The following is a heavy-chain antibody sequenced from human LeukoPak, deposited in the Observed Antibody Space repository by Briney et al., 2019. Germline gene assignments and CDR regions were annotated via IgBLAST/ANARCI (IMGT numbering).Heavy chain of an antibody. CDR3: ARDWFRESEDVLDI. V-gene: IGHV1-18*04. D-gene: IGHD3-10*01. Sequence: ASVKVSCKASGYTFTTYGISWVRQAPGQGLEWMGRISAYKGNTNYAQKVQGRVTMTTDTSTSTAYMELRSLRSDDTAVYYCARDWFRESEDVLDIWGQGTMVTVSS. CDR1: GYTFTTYG. J-gene: IGHJ3*02. CDR2: ISAYKGNT.